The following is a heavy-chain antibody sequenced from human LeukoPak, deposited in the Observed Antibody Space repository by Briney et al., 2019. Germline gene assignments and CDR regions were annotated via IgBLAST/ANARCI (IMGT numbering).Heavy chain of an antibody. D-gene: IGHD2-21*01. CDR1: GFTFSSYA. V-gene: IGHV3-30*04. J-gene: IGHJ3*02. CDR2: ISYDGSNK. Sequence: GGSLRLSCAASGFTFSSYAMHWVRQAPGKGLEWVAVISYDGSNKYYADSVKGRFTISRDNSKDTLYLQMNSLRAEDTAVYYCARSIGLAYIDAFDIWGQGTMVTVSS. CDR3: ARSIGLAYIDAFDI.